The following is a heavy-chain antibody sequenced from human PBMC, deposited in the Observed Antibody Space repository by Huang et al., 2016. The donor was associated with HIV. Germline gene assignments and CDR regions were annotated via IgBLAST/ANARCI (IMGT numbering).Heavy chain of an antibody. V-gene: IGHV1-18*04. CDR3: ARRVGSGWYGEIDY. CDR2: VSGYNSYT. D-gene: IGHD6-19*01. CDR1: GYNFKTHA. J-gene: IGHJ4*02. Sequence: QVQLLQSGAEVKKPGASVKISCKTSGYNFKTHAVSWVWQTPGQGLEWMGWVSGYNSYTTYSQRLQGRVTMTTDTSTNTVYMELRSLRSDDTAVYYCARRVGSGWYGEIDYWGQGTLVTVSS.